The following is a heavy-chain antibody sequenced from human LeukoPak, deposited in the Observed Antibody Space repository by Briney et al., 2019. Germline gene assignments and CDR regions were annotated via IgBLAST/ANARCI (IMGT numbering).Heavy chain of an antibody. Sequence: PSETLSLTCTVSGGSISSSSYYWGWIRQPPGKGLEWLGTIYYSGSTYYNPSLKSRLTISLDTSNNQFSLKLSSVTAADTAVYYCARDRYSGSGVFDYWGQGTLVTVSS. CDR1: GGSISSSSYY. CDR3: ARDRYSGSGVFDY. J-gene: IGHJ4*02. CDR2: IYYSGST. V-gene: IGHV4-39*07. D-gene: IGHD1-26*01.